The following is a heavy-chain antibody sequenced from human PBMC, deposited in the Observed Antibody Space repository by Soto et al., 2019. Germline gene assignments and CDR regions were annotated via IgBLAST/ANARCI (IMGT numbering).Heavy chain of an antibody. CDR1: GYSFTSYW. J-gene: IGHJ6*02. CDR2: IDPSDSYT. D-gene: IGHD5-12*01. V-gene: IGHV5-10-1*01. Sequence: PGESLKISCKGSGYSFTSYWISWVRQMPGKGLEWMGRIDPSDSYTNYSPSFQGHVTISAGKSISTAYLQWSSLKASDTAMYYCAKTVEMATIIHYGMDVWGQGTTVTVSS. CDR3: AKTVEMATIIHYGMDV.